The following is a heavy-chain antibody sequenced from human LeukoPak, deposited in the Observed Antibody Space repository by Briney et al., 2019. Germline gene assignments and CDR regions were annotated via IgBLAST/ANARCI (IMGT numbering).Heavy chain of an antibody. CDR1: GFTFDDYG. CDR2: INWNGGST. V-gene: IGHV3-20*01. J-gene: IGHJ6*03. D-gene: IGHD3-3*01. CDR3: ARGSGYDYYYYMDV. Sequence: GGSLRLSCAASGFTFDDYGMSWVRQAPGKGLEWVSGINWNGGSTGYADSVKGRFTISRDNAKNSLYLQMNSLRAEDTALYHCARGSGYDYYYYMDVWGKGTTVTVSS.